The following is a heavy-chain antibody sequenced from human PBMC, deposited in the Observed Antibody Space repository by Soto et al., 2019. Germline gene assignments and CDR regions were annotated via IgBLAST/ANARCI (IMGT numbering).Heavy chain of an antibody. CDR2: IYYSGST. D-gene: IGHD3-22*01. J-gene: IGHJ4*02. CDR1: GGSISSYY. Sequence: SETLSLTRTVSGGSISSYYWSWIRQPPGKGLEWIGYIYYSGSTNYNPSLKSRVTISVDTSKNQFSLTLSSVTAADTAVYYCARAIDYYDSIDSWGQGTLVTVSS. CDR3: ARAIDYYDSIDS. V-gene: IGHV4-59*01.